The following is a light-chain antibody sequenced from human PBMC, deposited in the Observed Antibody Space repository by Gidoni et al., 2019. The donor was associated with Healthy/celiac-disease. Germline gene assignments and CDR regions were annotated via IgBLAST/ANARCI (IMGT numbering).Light chain of an antibody. J-gene: IGKJ3*01. V-gene: IGKV1-9*01. CDR3: KQLSSSPLT. CDR1: QGISDY. CDR2: AAS. Sequence: DIQLTQSPSFLAASVGDRVTITCRASQGISDYFAWYQQKPGKAPKRLIYAASTLQGGVPARFSGSGSGTEFNLKISSLEPEDFASYSWKQLSSSPLTFXPXTKVDIK.